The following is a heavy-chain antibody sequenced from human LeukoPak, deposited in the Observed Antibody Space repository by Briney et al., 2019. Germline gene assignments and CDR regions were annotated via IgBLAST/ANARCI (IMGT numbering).Heavy chain of an antibody. CDR2: ISGSGGST. D-gene: IGHD3-16*02. Sequence: GGSLRLSCAASGFTFSSYAMSWVRQAPGKGLEWVSAISGSGGSTYYADSVKGRFTISTDNSKNTLYLQMNSLRAEDTAVYYCAKGRGMITFGGVIVIDAFDIWGQGTMVTVSS. J-gene: IGHJ3*02. V-gene: IGHV3-23*01. CDR3: AKGRGMITFGGVIVIDAFDI. CDR1: GFTFSSYA.